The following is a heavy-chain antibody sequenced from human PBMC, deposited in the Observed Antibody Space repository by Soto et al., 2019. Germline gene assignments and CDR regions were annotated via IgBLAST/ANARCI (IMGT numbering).Heavy chain of an antibody. J-gene: IGHJ4*02. Sequence: EVQLLESGGGLVQPGGSLRLSCAASGFTFSNYAMNWVRQAPGKGLEWVSVISGSGDSTYYADSVKGRFTISRDNSKNTPYLQMHSLRPEDTAIYYCARRGSGSYYDYWGQGTLVTVSS. CDR3: ARRGSGSYYDY. CDR2: ISGSGDST. CDR1: GFTFSNYA. D-gene: IGHD1-26*01. V-gene: IGHV3-23*01.